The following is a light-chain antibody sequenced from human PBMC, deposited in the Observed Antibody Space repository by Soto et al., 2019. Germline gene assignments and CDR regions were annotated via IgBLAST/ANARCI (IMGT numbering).Light chain of an antibody. CDR3: QQANSFPHT. J-gene: IGKJ4*01. Sequence: DIQMTQYPSSVSASIGDRVTITCRASQGINNWLAWYQQTPGKAPKLLIYAASTLQSGVPSRFSGSGSGTDFTLTIISLQPEDFATYYCQQANSFPHTVGGGTKVEIK. CDR1: QGINNW. CDR2: AAS. V-gene: IGKV1-12*01.